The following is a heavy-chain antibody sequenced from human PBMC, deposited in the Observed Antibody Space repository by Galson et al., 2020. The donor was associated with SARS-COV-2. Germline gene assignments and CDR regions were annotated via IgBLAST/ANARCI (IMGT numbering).Heavy chain of an antibody. V-gene: IGHV3-30-3*01. CDR1: GFTFTTYA. Sequence: GGSLRLSCAASGFTFTTYAMYWVRQTPGKGLEWVALVSFDGSNTYYADSVKGRLTAFRDNSRNTFYLQMSSLGTEDTAVFYCARGRGYCSDGRCYGDFQYGLDVWGQGTTVTVSS. CDR2: VSFDGSNT. J-gene: IGHJ6*02. CDR3: ARGRGYCSDGRCYGDFQYGLDV. D-gene: IGHD2-15*01.